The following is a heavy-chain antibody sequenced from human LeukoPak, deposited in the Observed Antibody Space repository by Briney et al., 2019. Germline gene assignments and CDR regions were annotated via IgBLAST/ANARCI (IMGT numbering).Heavy chain of an antibody. Sequence: SETLSLTCTVSGGSISSYYWSWIRQPPGKGLEWIGYIYYSGSTNYNPSLKSRVTISVDTSKNQFSLKLSSVTAADTAVYYCAGTIAAAGHYFDYWGQGTLVTVSS. CDR2: IYYSGST. J-gene: IGHJ4*02. CDR3: AGTIAAAGHYFDY. CDR1: GGSISSYY. D-gene: IGHD6-13*01. V-gene: IGHV4-59*08.